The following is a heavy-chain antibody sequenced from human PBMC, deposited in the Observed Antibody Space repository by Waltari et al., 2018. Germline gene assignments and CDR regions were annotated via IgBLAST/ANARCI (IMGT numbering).Heavy chain of an antibody. CDR3: AREWGVMVGTAGFYFDY. J-gene: IGHJ4*02. CDR2: ISSGSSYI. Sequence: EVQLVGSGGGLVKPGGSLGLSCAASGFTFISYTMHWFRQAPGKGLEWVSSISSGSSYIYYADSVKGRFTISRDNAKNSLYLQMNSLRVEDTAVYYCAREWGVMVGTAGFYFDYWGQGALVTVSS. CDR1: GFTFISYT. V-gene: IGHV3-21*01. D-gene: IGHD2-15*01.